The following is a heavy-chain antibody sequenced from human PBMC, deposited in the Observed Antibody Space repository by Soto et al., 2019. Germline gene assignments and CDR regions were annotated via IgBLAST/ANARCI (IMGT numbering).Heavy chain of an antibody. J-gene: IGHJ6*02. Sequence: GGSLRLSCAASGFTFSSYSMNWVRQAPGKGLEWVSSISSSSSYIYYADSVKGRFTISRDNAKNPLYLQMNSLRAEDTAVYYCASQYSSSWYYYYYGMDVWGQGTTVTVSS. V-gene: IGHV3-21*01. D-gene: IGHD6-13*01. CDR1: GFTFSSYS. CDR3: ASQYSSSWYYYYYGMDV. CDR2: ISSSSSYI.